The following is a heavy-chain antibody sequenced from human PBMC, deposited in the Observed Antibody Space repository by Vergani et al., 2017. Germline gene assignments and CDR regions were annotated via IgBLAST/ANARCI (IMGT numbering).Heavy chain of an antibody. CDR1: GFTFSTYA. V-gene: IGHV3-23*01. D-gene: IGHD1-26*01. J-gene: IGHJ4*02. CDR3: EKDAGSYENFFDS. CDR2: LTGGGGST. Sequence: EVQLLESGGSLKQPGGSVRLSCAASGFTFSTYAMHWVRQAPGKGLEWVSALTGGGGSTYYADSFKGRFIISRDNSRDTLYLKMNSLRPEDTATYDCEKDAGSYENFFDSWGQGTLVTVSS.